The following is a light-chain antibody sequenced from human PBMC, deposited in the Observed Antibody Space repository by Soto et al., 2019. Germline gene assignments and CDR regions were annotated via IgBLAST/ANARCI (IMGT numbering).Light chain of an antibody. CDR3: AAWDDSLNGLV. J-gene: IGLJ2*01. V-gene: IGLV1-44*01. CDR1: RSNIGINA. CDR2: ANS. Sequence: QSVLTQPPSVSGTPGQRVSISCSGSRSNIGINAVDWYHQLPGTAPKVLIYANSQRPSGVPDRFSGSKSGTSASLAINGLQSDDEAHYYCAAWDDSLNGLVFAGGTKLTVL.